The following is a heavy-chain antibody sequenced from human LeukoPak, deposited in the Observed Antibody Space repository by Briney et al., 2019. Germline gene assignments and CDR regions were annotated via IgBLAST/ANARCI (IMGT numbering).Heavy chain of an antibody. D-gene: IGHD2-15*01. J-gene: IGHJ6*03. CDR3: ARASYCSGGSRSYYYYYYMDV. Sequence: PSQTLSLTCAVDGGSFSGYYWSWIRQPPGNGLEWIGEINQSGSTNYNPSLKSRVTISVDTSKNQFSLKLSSVTAADTAVYYCARASYCSGGSRSYYYYYYMDVWGKGTTVTVSS. CDR1: GGSFSGYY. V-gene: IGHV4-34*01. CDR2: INQSGST.